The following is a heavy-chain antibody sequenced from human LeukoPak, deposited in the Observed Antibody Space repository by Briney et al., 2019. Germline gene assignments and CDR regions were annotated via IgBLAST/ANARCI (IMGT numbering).Heavy chain of an antibody. D-gene: IGHD2-21*02. CDR3: AKDHSAYCGGDCFDFLDY. Sequence: PGGSLRLSCAASGFTFSSYGMHWVRQAPGKGLEWVAFIRYDGSNKYYADSVKGRFTISRDNSKNTLYLQMNSLRAEDTAVYYCAKDHSAYCGGDCFDFLDYWGQGTLVTVSS. J-gene: IGHJ4*02. CDR1: GFTFSSYG. CDR2: IRYDGSNK. V-gene: IGHV3-30*02.